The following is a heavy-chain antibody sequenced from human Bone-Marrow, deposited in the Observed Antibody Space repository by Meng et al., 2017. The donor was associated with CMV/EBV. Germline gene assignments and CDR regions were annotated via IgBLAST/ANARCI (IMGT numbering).Heavy chain of an antibody. V-gene: IGHV4-34*01. J-gene: IGHJ4*02. Sequence: GSLRLSCAVYGGSFSGYYWSWIRQPPGKGLEWIGEINHSGSTNYNPSLKSRVTISVDTSKNQFSLKLSSVTAADTAVYYCARGINDFWSGYTPPDYWGQGTLVTVS. CDR3: ARGINDFWSGYTPPDY. CDR2: INHSGST. D-gene: IGHD3-3*01. CDR1: GGSFSGYY.